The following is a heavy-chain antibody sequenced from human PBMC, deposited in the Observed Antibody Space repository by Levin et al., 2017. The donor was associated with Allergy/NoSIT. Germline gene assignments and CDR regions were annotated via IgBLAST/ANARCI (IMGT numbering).Heavy chain of an antibody. J-gene: IGHJ4*02. D-gene: IGHD1-26*01. V-gene: IGHV4-31*03. Sequence: SQTLSLPCTVSGGSIRSGGYYWSWIRQHPGKGLEWIGYIYYSGSTYYNPSLKSRVTISVDTSKNQFSLKLSSVTAADTAVYYCARGSEWELLFDYWGQGTLVTVSS. CDR3: ARGSEWELLFDY. CDR1: GGSIRSGGYY. CDR2: IYYSGST.